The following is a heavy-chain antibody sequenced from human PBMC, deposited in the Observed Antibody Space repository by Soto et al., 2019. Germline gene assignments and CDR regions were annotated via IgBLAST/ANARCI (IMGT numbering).Heavy chain of an antibody. CDR1: GSSLSSYY. CDR3: ARTWCSTNDF. CDR2: IYYSGST. V-gene: IGHV4-59*01. Sequence: QVQLQESGPGLVKPSETLSLTCVVSGSSLSSYYWCWIRQPPGKALEWIGYIYYSGSTNYNPSLKSRVTIAVDTSKNQFSLKLSSVTAEETAVYYCARTWCSTNDFWGRGNLVTVSS. D-gene: IGHD2-15*01. J-gene: IGHJ4*02.